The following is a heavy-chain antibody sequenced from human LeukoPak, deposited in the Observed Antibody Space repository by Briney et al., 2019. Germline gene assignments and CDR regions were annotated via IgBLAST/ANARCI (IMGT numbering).Heavy chain of an antibody. CDR3: AKDLPYSSSFNWFDT. CDR1: GFTFSNHG. CDR2: IRDDETNT. D-gene: IGHD6-19*01. J-gene: IGHJ5*02. V-gene: IGHV3-30*02. Sequence: GESLRLSCAASGFTFSNHGMHWVRQAPGKGLEWVAFIRDDETNTYYAGSVKGRFTISRDNSKNTLYLQMHSLRAEDTAVYYCAKDLPYSSSFNWFDTWGQGTLVTVSS.